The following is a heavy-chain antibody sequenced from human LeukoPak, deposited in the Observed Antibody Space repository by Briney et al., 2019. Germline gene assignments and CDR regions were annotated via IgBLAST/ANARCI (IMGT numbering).Heavy chain of an antibody. CDR3: TRDLNHYSSG. CDR1: GFWFGDYW. CDR2: IKTDGSEK. V-gene: IGHV3-7*01. J-gene: IGHJ4*02. Sequence: PGGSLRLSCAASGFWFGDYWMTWVRQAPGKGLECVANIKTDGSEKYYPDSVKGRFTVSRDNAKNSLYLQMNSMRVEDTAVYYCTRDLNHYSSGWGQGVLVTVSS. D-gene: IGHD3-22*01.